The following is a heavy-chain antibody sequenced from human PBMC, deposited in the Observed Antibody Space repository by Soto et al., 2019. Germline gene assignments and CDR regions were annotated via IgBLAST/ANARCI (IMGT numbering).Heavy chain of an antibody. CDR3: ARWDYGVYARFDY. CDR2: MNPNSGNT. D-gene: IGHD4-17*01. Sequence: QVQLVQSGTEVKKPGASVKVSCKASGYTFTSHDINWVRQATGQGLEWMGWMNPNSGNTGYAQKFQGRVTMTRNTSISTAYMELSSLRSEDTAVHYCARWDYGVYARFDYWGQGTLVTVSS. CDR1: GYTFTSHD. V-gene: IGHV1-8*01. J-gene: IGHJ4*02.